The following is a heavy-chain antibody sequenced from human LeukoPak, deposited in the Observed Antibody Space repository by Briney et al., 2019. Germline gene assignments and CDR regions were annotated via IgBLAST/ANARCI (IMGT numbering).Heavy chain of an antibody. CDR2: IYSGGST. Sequence: PGGSLRLSCAASGFTVSSNYMSWVRQAPGKGLEWVSIIYSGGSTYYADSVKGRFTISRDNSKNTLFLQMNSLRAEDTAMYYCAGSNSATIPGADPWGQGTLVTVSS. CDR1: GFTVSSNY. J-gene: IGHJ5*02. CDR3: AGSNSATIPGADP. V-gene: IGHV3-53*01. D-gene: IGHD1-26*01.